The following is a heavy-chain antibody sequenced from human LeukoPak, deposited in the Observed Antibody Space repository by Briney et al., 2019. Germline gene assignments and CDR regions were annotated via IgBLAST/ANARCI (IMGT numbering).Heavy chain of an antibody. CDR1: GGSFSGYY. J-gene: IGHJ6*03. D-gene: IGHD3-9*01. CDR2: INHSGST. CDR3: ARGAPLRLRYFDWFTQYYMDV. Sequence: KPSETLSLTCAVYGGSFSGYYWSWIRQPPGKGLEWIGEINHSGSTNYNPSLKSRVTISVDTSKNQFSLKLSSVTAADTAVYYCARGAPLRLRYFDWFTQYYMDVWGKGTTVTVSS. V-gene: IGHV4-34*01.